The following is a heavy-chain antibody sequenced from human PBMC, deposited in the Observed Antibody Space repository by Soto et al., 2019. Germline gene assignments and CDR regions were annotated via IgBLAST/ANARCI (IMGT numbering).Heavy chain of an antibody. D-gene: IGHD3-22*01. CDR3: ARGDSQYYYDSSGYLDY. V-gene: IGHV1-69*13. J-gene: IGHJ4*02. CDR2: IIPIFGTA. Sequence: ASVKVSCKASGGTFSSYAISWVRQAPGQGLEWMGGIIPIFGTANYAQKFQGRVTITADESTSTAYMELSSLRSEDTAVYYCARGDSQYYYDSSGYLDYWGQGTLVTVSS. CDR1: GGTFSSYA.